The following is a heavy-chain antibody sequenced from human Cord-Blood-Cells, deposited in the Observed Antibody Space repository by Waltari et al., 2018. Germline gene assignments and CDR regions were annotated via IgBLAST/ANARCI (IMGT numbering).Heavy chain of an antibody. CDR3: ARDLGPPVLRFLEWLSWAFDI. CDR1: GYTFTSYA. Sequence: QVQLVQSGAEVKKPGASVKVSCKASGYTFTSYAMHWVRQAPGPRLEWMGWINAGNGNTKYSQKFQGRVTITRDTSASTAYMELSSLRSEDTAVYYCARDLGPPVLRFLEWLSWAFDIWGQGTMVTVSS. J-gene: IGHJ3*02. D-gene: IGHD3-3*01. V-gene: IGHV1-3*01. CDR2: INAGNGNT.